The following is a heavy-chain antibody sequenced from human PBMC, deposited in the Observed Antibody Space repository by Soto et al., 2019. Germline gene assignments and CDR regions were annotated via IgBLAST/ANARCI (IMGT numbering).Heavy chain of an antibody. D-gene: IGHD2-15*01. J-gene: IGHJ3*02. CDR1: GGSISSGGYY. Sequence: SETLSLTCTVSGGSISSGGYYWSWIRQHPGKGLEWIGYIYYSGSTYYNPSLKSRVTISVDTSKNQFSLKLSSVTAADTAVYYCARGGIIGYCSGGSCYPSDAFDIWGQGTMVTVSS. CDR2: IYYSGST. CDR3: ARGGIIGYCSGGSCYPSDAFDI. V-gene: IGHV4-31*03.